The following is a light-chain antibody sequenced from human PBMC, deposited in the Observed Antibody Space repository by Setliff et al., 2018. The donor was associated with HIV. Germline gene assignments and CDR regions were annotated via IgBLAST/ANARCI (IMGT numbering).Light chain of an antibody. CDR3: SSYAGSNTPYV. CDR2: EVS. CDR1: SGDIGTYDF. Sequence: QSALTQPPSASGSPGQSVTISCTEASGDIGTYDFISWYQQHPGKGPKLIIYEVSKRPSGVPDRFSGSKSDNTASLTVSGLQAEDEADYYCSSYAGSNTPYVFGTGTKVTVL. J-gene: IGLJ1*01. V-gene: IGLV2-8*01.